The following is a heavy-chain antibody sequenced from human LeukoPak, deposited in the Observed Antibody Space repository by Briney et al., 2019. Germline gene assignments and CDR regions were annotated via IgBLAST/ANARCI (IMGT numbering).Heavy chain of an antibody. V-gene: IGHV1-24*01. D-gene: IGHD1-7*01. Sequence: GASVKVSCKVSGYTLTELSMHWVRQAPGKGLEWMGGFDPEDGETIYAQKFQGRVTMTEDTSTDTAYTELSSLRSEDTAVYYCATGSIATGTTGYDYWGQGTLVTVSS. J-gene: IGHJ4*02. CDR3: ATGSIATGTTGYDY. CDR1: GYTLTELS. CDR2: FDPEDGET.